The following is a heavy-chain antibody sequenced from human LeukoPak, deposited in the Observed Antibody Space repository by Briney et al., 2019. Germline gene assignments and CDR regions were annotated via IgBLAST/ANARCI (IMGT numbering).Heavy chain of an antibody. D-gene: IGHD2-2*01. J-gene: IGHJ4*02. Sequence: SETLSLTCAVYGGSFSGYYWSWIRQPPGKGLEWIGEIYHSGSTNYNPSLKSRVTISVDKSKNQFSLKLSSVTAADTAVYYCARDLGYCSSTSCREDGDYWGQGTLVTVSS. CDR3: ARDLGYCSSTSCREDGDY. CDR1: GGSFSGYY. V-gene: IGHV4-34*01. CDR2: IYHSGST.